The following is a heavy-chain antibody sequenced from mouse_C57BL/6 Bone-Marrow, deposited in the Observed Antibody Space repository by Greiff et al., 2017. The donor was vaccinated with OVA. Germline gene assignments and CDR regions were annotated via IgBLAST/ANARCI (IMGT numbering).Heavy chain of an antibody. CDR2: IRLKSDNYAT. J-gene: IGHJ4*01. V-gene: IGHV6-3*01. D-gene: IGHD1-1*01. CDR1: GFTFSNYW. CDR3: TVGYYGSSYYYAMDY. Sequence: EVHLVESGGGLVQPGGSMKLSCVASGFTFSNYWMNWVRQSPEKGLEWVAQIRLKSDNYATHYAESVKGRFTISRDDSKSSVYLQMNNLRAEDTGIYYCTVGYYGSSYYYAMDYWGQGTSVTVSS.